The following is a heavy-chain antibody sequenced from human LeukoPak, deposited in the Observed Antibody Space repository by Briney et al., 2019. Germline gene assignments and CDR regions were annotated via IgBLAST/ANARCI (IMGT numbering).Heavy chain of an antibody. Sequence: GGSLRLSCAASGFTFSNAWMSWVRQAPGKGLEWVSSISSSSSYIYYADSVKGRFTISRDNAKNSLYLQMNSLRAEDTAVYYCARDEAGAFDYWGQGTLVTVSS. CDR3: ARDEAGAFDY. CDR2: ISSSSSYI. V-gene: IGHV3-21*01. CDR1: GFTFSNAW. D-gene: IGHD1-26*01. J-gene: IGHJ4*02.